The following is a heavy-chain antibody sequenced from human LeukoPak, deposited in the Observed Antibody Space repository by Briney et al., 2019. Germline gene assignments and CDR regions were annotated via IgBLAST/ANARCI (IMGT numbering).Heavy chain of an antibody. CDR2: ISGSGGST. D-gene: IGHD3-22*01. CDR1: GFTFSSYG. V-gene: IGHV3-23*01. Sequence: GGSLRLSCAASGFTFSSYGMHWVRQAPGKGLEWVSAISGSGGSTYYADSVKGRFTISRDNSKNTLYLQMNSLRAEDTAVYYCAKIHSPYYYDSSGPDYWGQGTLVTVSS. CDR3: AKIHSPYYYDSSGPDY. J-gene: IGHJ4*02.